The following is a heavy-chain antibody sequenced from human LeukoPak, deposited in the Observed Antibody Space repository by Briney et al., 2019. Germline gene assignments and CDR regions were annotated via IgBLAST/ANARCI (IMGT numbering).Heavy chain of an antibody. D-gene: IGHD3-22*01. CDR3: ARSGDYIKEGFDY. J-gene: IGHJ4*02. CDR2: INHSGIT. CDR1: GYSIRSGHY. Sequence: PSETLSLTCAVSGYSIRSGHYWGWIRQSPGKGLEWIGSINHSGITEYNPSLKSRVTLSVDTSKNQFSLQLRSVTAADRALYYCARSGDYIKEGFDYWGQGTPVTVSS. V-gene: IGHV4-38-2*01.